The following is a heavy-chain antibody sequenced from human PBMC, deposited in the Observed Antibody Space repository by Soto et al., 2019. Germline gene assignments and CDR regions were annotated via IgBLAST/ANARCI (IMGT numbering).Heavy chain of an antibody. J-gene: IGHJ6*02. D-gene: IGHD5-12*01. CDR2: ISGSGGST. CDR3: AKDLTGGFPVYYYGMDV. V-gene: IGHV3-23*01. CDR1: GFTFSSYA. Sequence: GGSLRLSCAASGFTFSSYAVSWVRQAPGKGLEWVSAISGSGGSTYYADSVKGRFTISRDNAKNTLYLQMNSLRAEDTAVYYCAKDLTGGFPVYYYGMDVWGQGTTVTVSS.